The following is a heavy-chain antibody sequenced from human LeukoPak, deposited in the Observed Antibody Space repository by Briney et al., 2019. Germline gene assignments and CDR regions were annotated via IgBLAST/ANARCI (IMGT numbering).Heavy chain of an antibody. D-gene: IGHD3-16*01. CDR2: IYHSGST. CDR3: AKVPPGGSYYMDV. CDR1: GYSISSGYY. J-gene: IGHJ6*03. V-gene: IGHV4-38-2*02. Sequence: SETLSLTCTVSGYSISSGYYWGWIRQPPGKGLEWIGSIYHSGSTYYNPSLKSRVTISVDTSKNQFSLKLSSVTAADTAVYYCAKVPPGGSYYMDVWGKGTTVTVSS.